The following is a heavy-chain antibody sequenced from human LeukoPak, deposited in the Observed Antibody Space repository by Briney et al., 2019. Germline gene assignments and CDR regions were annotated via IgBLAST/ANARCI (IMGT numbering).Heavy chain of an antibody. Sequence: GGSLRLSCAASGFTFSSYSMNWVLQAPGKGLEWVSSISSSSSYIYYADSVKGRFTISRDNAKNSLYLQMNSLRAEDTAVYYCVRGETHYSYGYQPNQFDYWGQGTLVTVSS. CDR2: ISSSSSYI. J-gene: IGHJ4*02. CDR3: VRGETHYSYGYQPNQFDY. V-gene: IGHV3-21*01. D-gene: IGHD5-18*01. CDR1: GFTFSSYS.